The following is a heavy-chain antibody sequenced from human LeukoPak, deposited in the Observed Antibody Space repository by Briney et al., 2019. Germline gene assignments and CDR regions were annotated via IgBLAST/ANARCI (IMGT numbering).Heavy chain of an antibody. CDR2: IIPIFGTA. D-gene: IGHD2-15*01. CDR1: GGTFSSYA. V-gene: IGHV1-69*01. Sequence: GSSVKVSCKASGGTFSSYAISWVRQAPGQGLEWMGGIIPIFGTANYAQKFQGRVTITADESTSTAYMELSSLRSEDTAVYYCARASHCSGGSCYPYYYYYYGMDVWGHGTTVTVSS. J-gene: IGHJ6*02. CDR3: ARASHCSGGSCYPYYYYYYGMDV.